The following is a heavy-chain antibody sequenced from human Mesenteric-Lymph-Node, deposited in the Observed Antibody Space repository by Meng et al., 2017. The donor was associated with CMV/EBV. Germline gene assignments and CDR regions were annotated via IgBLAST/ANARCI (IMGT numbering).Heavy chain of an antibody. CDR3: ARSLTISWWGGYYGMDV. CDR1: GYTFSSHG. V-gene: IGHV1-18*01. J-gene: IGHJ6*02. D-gene: IGHD3-3*01. CDR2: INAYNGNT. Sequence: ASVKVSCKASGYTFSSHGISWVRQAPGQGLEWMGWINAYNGNTNYAQKFQGRVTMTTDTFTSTAYMELKSLRSDDTAVYYCARSLTISWWGGYYGMDVWGQGTTVTVSS.